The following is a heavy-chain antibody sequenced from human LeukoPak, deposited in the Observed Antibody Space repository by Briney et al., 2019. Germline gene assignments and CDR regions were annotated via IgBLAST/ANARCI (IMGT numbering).Heavy chain of an antibody. J-gene: IGHJ6*03. CDR3: ADIGYSSSWYNYYYYYMDV. Sequence: GGSLRLSCAASGFTFSSYWMSWVRQAPGKGLEWVANIKQDGSEKYYVDSVKGRFTISRDNAKNSLYLQMNSLRAEDTAVYYCADIGYSSSWYNYYYYYMDVWGKGTTVTVSS. CDR2: IKQDGSEK. CDR1: GFTFSSYW. V-gene: IGHV3-7*01. D-gene: IGHD6-13*01.